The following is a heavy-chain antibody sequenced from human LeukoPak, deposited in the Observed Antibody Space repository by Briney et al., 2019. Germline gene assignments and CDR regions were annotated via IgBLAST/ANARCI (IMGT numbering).Heavy chain of an antibody. D-gene: IGHD6-13*01. J-gene: IGHJ3*02. Sequence: GESLKISCKGSGYSFTSYWIGWVRQMPGKGLEGMGIIYPGDSDTTYSPSFQGQVTISADKSISTAYLQWGSLKASDSAMYYCGRIPAAGSLKGSFDIWGEGTMVTVSS. CDR1: GYSFTSYW. CDR3: GRIPAAGSLKGSFDI. CDR2: IYPGDSDT. V-gene: IGHV5-51*01.